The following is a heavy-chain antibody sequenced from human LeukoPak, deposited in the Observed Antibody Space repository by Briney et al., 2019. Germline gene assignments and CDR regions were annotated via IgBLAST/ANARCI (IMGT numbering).Heavy chain of an antibody. D-gene: IGHD6-13*01. CDR3: AKARRYSSYDAFDM. V-gene: IGHV1-69*05. CDR1: GGTFSSYA. Sequence: SVKVSCKASGGTFSSYAISWVRQAPGQGLEWMGGIIPIFGTANYAQKFQGRVTITTDESTSTAYMELSSLRAEDTALYYCAKARRYSSYDAFDMWGQGTMVTVSS. J-gene: IGHJ3*02. CDR2: IIPIFGTA.